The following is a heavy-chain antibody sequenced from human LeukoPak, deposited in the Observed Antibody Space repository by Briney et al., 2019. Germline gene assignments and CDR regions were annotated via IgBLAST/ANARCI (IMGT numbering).Heavy chain of an antibody. CDR3: ARLPPPLFEYQLLFRPYYYYGMDV. J-gene: IGHJ6*02. V-gene: IGHV4-39*01. D-gene: IGHD2-2*01. CDR2: IYYSGST. CDR1: GGSISSSSYY. Sequence: SETLSLTCTVSGGSISSSSYYWGWIRQPPGKGLEWIGSIYYSGSTYYNPSLKSRVTISVDTSKNQFSLKLSSVTAADTAVYYCARLPPPLFEYQLLFRPYYYYGMDVWGQGTTVTVSS.